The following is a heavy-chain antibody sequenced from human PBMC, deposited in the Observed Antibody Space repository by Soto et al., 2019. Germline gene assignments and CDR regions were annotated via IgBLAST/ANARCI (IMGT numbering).Heavy chain of an antibody. J-gene: IGHJ4*02. CDR2: ISAYNGNT. Sequence: GASVKVSCKASGGAFSSYAISWVRQAPGQGLEWMGWISAYNGNTNYAQKLQGRVTMTTDTSTSTAYMELRSLRSDDTAVYYCARGLVSLEWLYTYYFDYWGQGTLVTVSS. CDR1: GGAFSSYA. D-gene: IGHD3-3*01. V-gene: IGHV1-18*01. CDR3: ARGLVSLEWLYTYYFDY.